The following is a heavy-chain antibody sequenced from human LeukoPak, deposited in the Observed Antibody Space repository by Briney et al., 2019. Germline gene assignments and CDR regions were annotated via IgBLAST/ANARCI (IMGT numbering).Heavy chain of an antibody. D-gene: IGHD2-2*01. Sequence: GASVKVSCKASGYTFTGYYLHWVRQAPGQGLEWMGWINPNSGATKYAQKFQGRVTMTRDISTITAYMDLSRLTSDDTAVYYCARLRATSWPTYFDYWGQGTLVTVSS. V-gene: IGHV1-2*02. CDR2: INPNSGAT. CDR1: GYTFTGYY. J-gene: IGHJ4*02. CDR3: ARLRATSWPTYFDY.